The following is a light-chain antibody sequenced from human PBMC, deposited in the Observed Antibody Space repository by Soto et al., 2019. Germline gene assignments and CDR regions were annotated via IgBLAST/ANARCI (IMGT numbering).Light chain of an antibody. J-gene: IGLJ2*01. Sequence: QSALSQPASVSGSHGQSITISCTGTNSDVGGYNYVSWYQQHPGKAPKLMIYEVSNRPSGVSNRFSASKSGNTASLTISGLQAEDEADYYCSSYTSSSTLVFGGGTKLTVL. CDR1: NSDVGGYNY. CDR3: SSYTSSSTLV. V-gene: IGLV2-14*01. CDR2: EVS.